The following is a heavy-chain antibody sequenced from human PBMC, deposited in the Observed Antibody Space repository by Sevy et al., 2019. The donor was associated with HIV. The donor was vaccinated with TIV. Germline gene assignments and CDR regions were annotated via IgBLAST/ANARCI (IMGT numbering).Heavy chain of an antibody. V-gene: IGHV3-15*01. CDR3: STDTLDSSGWYYGYFQH. CDR1: GFTFSNAW. J-gene: IGHJ1*01. Sequence: GGSLRLSCAASGFTFSNAWMSWVRQAPGKGLEWVGRIKSKTDGGTTEYAATVKDRLTILSEDSKNTPYLQMNSLKTADAAVYYCSTDTLDSSGWYYGYFQHWGQGTLVTVSS. CDR2: IKSKTDGGTT. D-gene: IGHD6-19*01.